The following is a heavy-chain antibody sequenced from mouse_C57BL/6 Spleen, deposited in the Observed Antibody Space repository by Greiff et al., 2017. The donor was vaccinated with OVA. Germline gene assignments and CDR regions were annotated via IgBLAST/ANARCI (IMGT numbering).Heavy chain of an antibody. V-gene: IGHV5-17*01. J-gene: IGHJ1*03. D-gene: IGHD2-4*01. CDR1: GFTFSDYG. Sequence: EVQLQESGGGLVKPGGSLKLSCAASGFTFSDYGMHWVRQAPEKGLEWVAYISSGSSTIYYADTVKGRFTISRDNAKNTLFLQMTSLRSEDTAMYYCARPNYEAGYFDVWGTGTTVTVSS. CDR2: ISSGSSTI. CDR3: ARPNYEAGYFDV.